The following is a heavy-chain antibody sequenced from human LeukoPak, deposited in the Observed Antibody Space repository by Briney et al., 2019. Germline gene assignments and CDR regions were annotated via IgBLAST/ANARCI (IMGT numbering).Heavy chain of an antibody. CDR1: GGSISSYY. CDR3: ARSSIYYYDSSGYYTNHPVSSWFDP. V-gene: IGHV4-59*12. Sequence: PSETLSLTCTVSGGSISSYYWSWIRQPPGKGLEWIGYIYYSGSTNYNPSLKSRVTISVDTSKNQFSLKLSSVTAADTAVYYCARSSIYYYDSSGYYTNHPVSSWFDPWGQGTLVTVSS. J-gene: IGHJ5*02. CDR2: IYYSGST. D-gene: IGHD3-22*01.